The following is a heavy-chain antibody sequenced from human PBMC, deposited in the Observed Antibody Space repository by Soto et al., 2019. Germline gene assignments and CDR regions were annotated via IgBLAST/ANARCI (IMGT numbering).Heavy chain of an antibody. J-gene: IGHJ3*02. D-gene: IGHD3-16*01. V-gene: IGHV4-61*01. CDR2: IYYSGST. Sequence: SETLSLTCTVSGGSVSSGSYYWSWIRQPPGKGLEWIGYIYYSGSTNYNPSLKSRVTISVDTSKNQFSLKLSSVTAADTAVYYCAREWPTLDIWGQGTMVTVSS. CDR1: GGSVSSGSYY. CDR3: AREWPTLDI.